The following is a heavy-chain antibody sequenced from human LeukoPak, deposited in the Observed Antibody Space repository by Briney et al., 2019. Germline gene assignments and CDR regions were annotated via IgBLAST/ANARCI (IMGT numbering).Heavy chain of an antibody. CDR3: ARGSGYIDY. Sequence: SETLSLTCTVSGGPISSHYWSWIRQPPGKGLEWIGYIYYSGSTNYNPPLKSRVTISVDTSKNQFSLKLSSVTAADTAVYYCARGSGYIDYWGQGTLVTVSS. D-gene: IGHD2-15*01. V-gene: IGHV4-59*11. CDR2: IYYSGST. J-gene: IGHJ4*02. CDR1: GGPISSHY.